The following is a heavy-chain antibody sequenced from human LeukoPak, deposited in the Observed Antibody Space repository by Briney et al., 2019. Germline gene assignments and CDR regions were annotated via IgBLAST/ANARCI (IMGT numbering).Heavy chain of an antibody. CDR2: ISTSGDST. Sequence: GGSLRLSCAASGFTFNNHAMAWVRQAPGQGLEWVSLISTSGDSTYYADSVKGRFTISRDNSKSTLYLQLNSLTAGDTTLYYCANPWGSGWYFDLWGRGTLVTVSS. V-gene: IGHV3-23*01. CDR1: GFTFNNHA. D-gene: IGHD7-27*01. CDR3: ANPWGSGWYFDL. J-gene: IGHJ2*01.